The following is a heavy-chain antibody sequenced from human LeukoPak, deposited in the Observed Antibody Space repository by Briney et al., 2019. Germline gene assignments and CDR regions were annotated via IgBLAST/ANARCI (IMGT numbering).Heavy chain of an antibody. Sequence: GGSLRLSCAASGFTFSSYAMSWVRQAPGKGLEWVSAISGSGGSTYYADSVKGRFTISRDNSKNTLYLQMNSLRAEDTAVYYCAKAVLDDYGDYGPIWSNWFGPGAREPWSPSPQ. CDR1: GFTFSSYA. CDR2: ISGSGGST. V-gene: IGHV3-23*01. J-gene: IGHJ5*02. CDR3: AKAVLDDYGDYGPIWSNWFGP. D-gene: IGHD4-17*01.